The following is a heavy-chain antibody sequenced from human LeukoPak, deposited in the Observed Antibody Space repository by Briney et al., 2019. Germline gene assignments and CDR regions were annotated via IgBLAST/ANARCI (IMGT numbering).Heavy chain of an antibody. D-gene: IGHD2/OR15-2a*01. CDR1: GDSIRSNNYY. Sequence: SETLSLTCSVSGDSIRSNNYYWTWVRQPAGKGLEWIGRIYTSGSTLYSPSLQGRVTISIDQSKNQFSLRLTSVTAADTAVYYCASGNTLKGVDYWGQGTLVSVSS. CDR2: IYTSGST. CDR3: ASGNTLKGVDY. V-gene: IGHV4-61*02. J-gene: IGHJ4*02.